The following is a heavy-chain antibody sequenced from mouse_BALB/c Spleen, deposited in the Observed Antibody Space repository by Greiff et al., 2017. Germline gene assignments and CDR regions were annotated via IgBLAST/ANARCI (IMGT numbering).Heavy chain of an antibody. CDR3: AKGSYRYDGAMDY. D-gene: IGHD2-14*01. Sequence: DVKLVESGPGLVKPSQSLSLTCTVTGYSITSDYAWNWIRQFPGNKLEWMGYISYSGSTSYNPSLKSRISITRDTSKNQFFLQLNSVTTEDTATYYCAKGSYRYDGAMDYWGQGTSVTVSS. CDR2: ISYSGST. CDR1: GYSITSDYA. J-gene: IGHJ4*01. V-gene: IGHV3-2*02.